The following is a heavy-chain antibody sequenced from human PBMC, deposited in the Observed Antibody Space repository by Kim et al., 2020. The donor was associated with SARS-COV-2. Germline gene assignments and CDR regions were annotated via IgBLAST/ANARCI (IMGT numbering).Heavy chain of an antibody. CDR3: AIDLGFGELYNNFDY. V-gene: IGHV3-30*07. D-gene: IGHD3-10*01. Sequence: SVKGRFTISRDNSRNTLYLQKNSLRAEDTAVYYCAIDLGFGELYNNFDYWGQGTLVTVSS. J-gene: IGHJ4*02.